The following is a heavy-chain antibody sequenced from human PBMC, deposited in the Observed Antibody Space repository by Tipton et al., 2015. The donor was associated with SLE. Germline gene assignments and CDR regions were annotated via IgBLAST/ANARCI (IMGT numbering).Heavy chain of an antibody. CDR3: TTSRQKTYSYFDY. D-gene: IGHD2-21*01. V-gene: IGHV3-15*01. CDR1: GFSFNIAW. J-gene: IGHJ4*02. Sequence: SLRLSCTASGFSFNIAWMSWVRQAPGKGLEWVGRIKSKTDGGTADYAAAVIGRFTISRDDSERTLYLQMNSLQTEDTAVYYCTTSRQKTYSYFDYWGQGTLVTVSS. CDR2: IKSKTDGGTA.